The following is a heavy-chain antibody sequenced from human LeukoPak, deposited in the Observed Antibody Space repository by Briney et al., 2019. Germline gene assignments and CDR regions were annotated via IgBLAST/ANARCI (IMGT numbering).Heavy chain of an antibody. CDR3: ASRNDFWSGLADY. CDR1: GGSISSSSYY. V-gene: IGHV4-39*01. Sequence: SETLSLTCTVSGGSISSSSYYWGWIRQPPGKGPEWIGSIYYSGSTYYNPSLKSRVTISVDTSKNQFSLKLSSVTAADTAVYYCASRNDFWSGLADYWGQGTLVTVSS. CDR2: IYYSGST. J-gene: IGHJ4*02. D-gene: IGHD3-3*01.